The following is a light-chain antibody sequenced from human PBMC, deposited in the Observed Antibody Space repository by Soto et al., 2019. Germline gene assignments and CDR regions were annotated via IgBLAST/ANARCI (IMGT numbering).Light chain of an antibody. Sequence: EIVMTQSPATMSLSPGERATLSCGASQSMGSNVAWFQQKPGQAPRLLIYGTSTRATGIPVRFSGSGSGTDFTLTISSLQPEDFAVYFCHQDFNLPWTFGQGTKVDI. CDR1: QSMGSN. J-gene: IGKJ1*01. CDR3: HQDFNLPWT. CDR2: GTS. V-gene: IGKV3D-7*01.